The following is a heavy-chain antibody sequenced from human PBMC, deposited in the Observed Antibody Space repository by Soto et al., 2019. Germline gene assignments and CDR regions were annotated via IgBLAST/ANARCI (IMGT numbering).Heavy chain of an antibody. CDR3: AGDGDGYSYGARYYYYGMDV. CDR1: GYTFTSYA. Sequence: ASVKVSCKASGYTFTSYAMHWVRQAPGQRLEWMGWINAGNGNTKYSQKFQGRVTITRDTSASTAYMELSSLRSEDTAVYYCAGDGDGYSYGARYYYYGMDVWGQGTTVTVSS. J-gene: IGHJ6*02. D-gene: IGHD5-18*01. CDR2: INAGNGNT. V-gene: IGHV1-3*01.